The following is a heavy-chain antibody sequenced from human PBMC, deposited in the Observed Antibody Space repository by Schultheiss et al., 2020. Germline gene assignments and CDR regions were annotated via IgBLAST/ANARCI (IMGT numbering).Heavy chain of an antibody. CDR3: ARDSSFLGPDYFAS. CDR2: IYHSGST. D-gene: IGHD3-16*01. J-gene: IGHJ4*02. V-gene: IGHV4-34*01. Sequence: SETLSLTCAVYGGSFSGYYWSWIRQPPGKGLEWIGYIYHSGSTYYNPSLKSRVTISVDRSKNQFSLKLNSVTAADTAVYYCARDSSFLGPDYFASWGQGTLVTVSS. CDR1: GGSFSGYY.